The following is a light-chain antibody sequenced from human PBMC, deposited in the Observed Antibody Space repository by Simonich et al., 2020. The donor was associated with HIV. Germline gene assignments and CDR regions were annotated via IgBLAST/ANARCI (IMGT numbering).Light chain of an antibody. CDR3: CSYAGSGTLV. CDR1: SSDVGIYNI. Sequence: QSALTQPASVSGSPGQSITISCPGTSSDVGIYNIVSWYQQHPGKAPKLQIYDGRKRPSGVANRISGSEAGNTASLTISGLQAEDEADYYCCSYAGSGTLVFGGGTKLTVL. CDR2: DGR. V-gene: IGLV2-23*01. J-gene: IGLJ3*02.